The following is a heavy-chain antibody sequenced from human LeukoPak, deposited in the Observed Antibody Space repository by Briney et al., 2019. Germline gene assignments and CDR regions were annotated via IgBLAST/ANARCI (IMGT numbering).Heavy chain of an antibody. CDR2: IYHSGST. CDR3: ARSYDSSGYYYGV. V-gene: IGHV4-38-2*02. D-gene: IGHD3-22*01. J-gene: IGHJ4*02. Sequence: SETLSLTCTVSGGSISSYYWGWIRQPPGKGLEWIGSIYHSGSTYYNPSLKSRVTISVDTSKNQFSLKLSSVTAADTAVYYCARSYDSSGYYYGVWGQGTLVTVSS. CDR1: GGSISSYY.